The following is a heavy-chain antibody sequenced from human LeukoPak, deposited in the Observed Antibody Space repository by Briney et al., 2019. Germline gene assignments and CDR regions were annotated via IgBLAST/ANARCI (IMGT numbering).Heavy chain of an antibody. V-gene: IGHV1-69*04. J-gene: IGHJ4*02. Sequence: SVKVSCKASGGTFSSYAISWVRQAPGQGLEWMGRIIPILGIANYAQKFQGRVTITTDESTSTAYMELSSLRSEDTAVYYCASSTGRRDSSGPWLLDYWGQGTLVTVSS. CDR3: ASSTGRRDSSGPWLLDY. CDR2: IIPILGIA. CDR1: GGTFSSYA. D-gene: IGHD3-22*01.